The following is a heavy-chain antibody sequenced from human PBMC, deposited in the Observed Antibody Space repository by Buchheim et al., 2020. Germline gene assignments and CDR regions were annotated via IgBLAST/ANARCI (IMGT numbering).Heavy chain of an antibody. D-gene: IGHD2-15*01. CDR2: IYYSGSA. CDR3: ARDPGGYGYDS. Sequence: QVQLQESGPGLVKPSQTLSLTCVVSGDSISRGGYSWTCIRQAPGKGLEWIGYIYYSGSAYYSPSLKSRVTMSVNTSANQFSLRLASVTSADTAIYFCARDPGGYGYDSWGQG. J-gene: IGHJ5*01. CDR1: GDSISRGGYS. V-gene: IGHV4-30-4*07.